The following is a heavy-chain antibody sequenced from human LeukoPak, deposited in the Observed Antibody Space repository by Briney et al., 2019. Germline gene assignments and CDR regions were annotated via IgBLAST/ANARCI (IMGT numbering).Heavy chain of an antibody. V-gene: IGHV4-34*01. D-gene: IGHD3-10*01. CDR2: INRGGNT. CDR3: ARALWFGELLNAFDI. J-gene: IGHJ3*02. Sequence: SETLSLTCAVYGESFSGYSWSWIRQPPGKGLEWIGEINRGGNTNYNPSLKSRVTISVDTSKNQFSLKLSSVTAADTAVYYCARALWFGELLNAFDIWGQGTMVTVSS. CDR1: GESFSGYS.